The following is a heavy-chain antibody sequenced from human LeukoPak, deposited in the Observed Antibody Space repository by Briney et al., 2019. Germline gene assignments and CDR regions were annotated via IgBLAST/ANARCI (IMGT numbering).Heavy chain of an antibody. CDR1: GFTFSSYS. CDR3: ARDLTADSYAFDV. V-gene: IGHV3-53*01. CDR2: IYSGGTT. J-gene: IGHJ3*01. D-gene: IGHD2-21*02. Sequence: PGGSLRLSCAASGFTFSSYSMNWVRQAPGKGLEWVSVIYSGGTTYYADSVKGRFTISRDNSKNTLYLQMNSLRAEDTAVYYCARDLTADSYAFDVWGQGTMVTVSS.